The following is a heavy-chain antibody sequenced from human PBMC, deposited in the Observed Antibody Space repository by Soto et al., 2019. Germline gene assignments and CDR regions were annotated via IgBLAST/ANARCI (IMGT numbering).Heavy chain of an antibody. CDR2: INSIGSYI. V-gene: IGHV3-21*01. D-gene: IGHD3-10*01. CDR1: GFTLSSYT. CDR3: ARVGTTLMRRRIRGNHYGMDV. J-gene: IGHJ6*02. Sequence: EVQLVESGGGLVKPGGSLRLSCAASGFTLSSYTMNWVRQAPGKGLEWVSSINSIGSYIYDVDSVKGRFTISRDNAQKSLYLEMNSLRVEDTAIYYCARVGTTLMRRRIRGNHYGMDVWGQGTTVIVSS.